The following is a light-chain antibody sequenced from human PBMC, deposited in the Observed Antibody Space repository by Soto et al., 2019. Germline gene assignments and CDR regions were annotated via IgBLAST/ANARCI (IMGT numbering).Light chain of an antibody. J-gene: IGKJ2*01. CDR1: QSVLYSSNNKND. CDR3: QQYYSTTPT. Sequence: DIVMTQSPDSLSVSLGERATINCKSSQSVLYSSNNKNDLAWYQHKPGQPPKMVIYWASTRESGVPDRFSGSGSGTDFTLTISSLQAEDVAVYYCQQYYSTTPTFGQGTKLEIK. CDR2: WAS. V-gene: IGKV4-1*01.